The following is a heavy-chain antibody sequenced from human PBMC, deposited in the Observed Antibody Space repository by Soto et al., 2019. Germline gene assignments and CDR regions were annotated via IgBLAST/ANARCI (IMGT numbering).Heavy chain of an antibody. V-gene: IGHV1-2*02. CDR2: INAKNGAT. D-gene: IGHD6-19*01. J-gene: IGHJ5*02. CDR3: ARAREDSSGWFDH. CDR1: GYIFSGNY. Sequence: QVQLGQSGAEVRKPGASVKVSCKASGYIFSGNYLHWVRRAPGQGLEWMAWINAKNGATNYAQKFRGRATVTRDTSISTTYLELSGLTSDDTAVYYCARAREDSSGWFDHWGQGTQVTVSP.